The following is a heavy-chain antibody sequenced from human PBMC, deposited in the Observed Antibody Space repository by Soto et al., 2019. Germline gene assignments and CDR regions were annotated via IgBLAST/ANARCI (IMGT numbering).Heavy chain of an antibody. J-gene: IGHJ6*03. V-gene: IGHV4-31*03. Sequence: QVQLQESGPGLVKPSQTLSLTCTVSGGSISSGGYYWSWIRQHPGKGLEWIGYIYYSGSTYYNPYLKSRVTISVDTSKSQFSLKLSSVTAADTAVYYCAREVSGYERHYYYYMDVWGKGTTVTVSS. D-gene: IGHD5-12*01. CDR3: AREVSGYERHYYYYMDV. CDR1: GGSISSGGYY. CDR2: IYYSGST.